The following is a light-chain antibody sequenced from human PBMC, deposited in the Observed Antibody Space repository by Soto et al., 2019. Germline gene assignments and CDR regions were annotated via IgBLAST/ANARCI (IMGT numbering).Light chain of an antibody. CDR1: QSVSSSY. V-gene: IGKV3-20*01. CDR2: GAS. CDR3: QQYDSSPLT. Sequence: EIVLTQSPGTLSLSPGERATLSCRASQSVSSSYLAWYQQKPGQAPRLLIYGASSRATGIPDRFSGSGSGTDFTITISRLEPEDFAAYYCQQYDSSPLTFGGGTKVEIK. J-gene: IGKJ4*01.